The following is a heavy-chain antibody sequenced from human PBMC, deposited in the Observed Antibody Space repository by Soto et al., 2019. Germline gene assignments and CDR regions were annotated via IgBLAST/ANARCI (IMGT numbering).Heavy chain of an antibody. Sequence: EVQLVESGGGLVEPGGSLRLSCAASGVTLSTYWMNWVRQAPGKGLVWVSRIDYDGINTNYADSVKGRFTISRDNARNTLFLQMDSLRAEDTAVYYCVIDDYVPYWGQGTLVTVSP. D-gene: IGHD4-17*01. CDR1: GVTLSTYW. J-gene: IGHJ4*02. CDR3: VIDDYVPY. CDR2: IDYDGINT. V-gene: IGHV3-74*02.